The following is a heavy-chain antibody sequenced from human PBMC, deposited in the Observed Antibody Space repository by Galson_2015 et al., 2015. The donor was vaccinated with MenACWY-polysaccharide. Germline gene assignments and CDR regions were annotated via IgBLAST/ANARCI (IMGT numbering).Heavy chain of an antibody. V-gene: IGHV3-23*01. CDR2: ISGSGGST. CDR3: AKDVGSARGFDY. J-gene: IGHJ4*02. Sequence: SLRLSCAASGFTFSSYAMSWVRQAPGKGLEWVSAISGSGGSTYYADSVKGRFTISRDNSKNTLYLQMNSLRAEDTAVYYCAKDVGSARGFDYWGQGTLVTVSS. D-gene: IGHD3-10*01. CDR1: GFTFSSYA.